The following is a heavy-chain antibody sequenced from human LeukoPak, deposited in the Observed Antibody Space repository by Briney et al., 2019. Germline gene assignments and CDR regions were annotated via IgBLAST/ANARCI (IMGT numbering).Heavy chain of an antibody. D-gene: IGHD6-19*01. V-gene: IGHV4-59*01. Sequence: SETLSLTCTVSGGSISSYYWSWIRQPPGKGLEWIGYIYYSGNTNYNPSLKSRVTISVDTSKNQFSLKLSSVTAADTAVYYCPRRYSSGWLFDYWGRGTLVTVSS. CDR2: IYYSGNT. CDR1: GGSISSYY. J-gene: IGHJ4*02. CDR3: PRRYSSGWLFDY.